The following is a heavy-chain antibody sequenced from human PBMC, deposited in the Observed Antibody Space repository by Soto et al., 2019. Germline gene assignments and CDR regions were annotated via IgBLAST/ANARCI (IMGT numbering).Heavy chain of an antibody. Sequence: QVQLVQSGTEVKQPGSSVKVSCKASGGTLSSHAISWVRQAPGQGLEWMGAIMPIFGTANHAQKFQGRVTITADEYTSTAYMELSSLRSEDTAVYYCASHVIGVVAPPLYGMDVWGQGTTVTVSS. CDR1: GGTLSSHA. D-gene: IGHD3-16*01. CDR3: ASHVIGVVAPPLYGMDV. CDR2: IMPIFGTA. V-gene: IGHV1-69*01. J-gene: IGHJ6*02.